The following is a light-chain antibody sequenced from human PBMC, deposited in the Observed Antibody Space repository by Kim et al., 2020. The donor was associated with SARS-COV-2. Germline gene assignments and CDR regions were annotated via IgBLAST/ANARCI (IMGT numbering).Light chain of an antibody. CDR2: EDN. Sequence: VTSSCTRSSGSIASNYVQWYQQRPGSSPTTVIYEDNQRPSGVPDRFSGSIDSSSNSASLTISGLKTEDEADYYCQSYDSSNQGVFGGGTQLTVL. CDR1: SGSIASNY. V-gene: IGLV6-57*01. J-gene: IGLJ2*01. CDR3: QSYDSSNQGV.